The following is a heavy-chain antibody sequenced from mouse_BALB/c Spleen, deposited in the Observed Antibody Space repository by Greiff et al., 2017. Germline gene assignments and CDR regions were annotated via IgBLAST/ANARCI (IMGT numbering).Heavy chain of an antibody. V-gene: IGHV1-77*01. J-gene: IGHJ2*01. CDR1: GYTFTDYY. CDR3: ARDDYVPY. Sequence: QVQLQQSGAELARPGASVKLSCKASGYTFTDYYINWVKQRTGQGLEWIGEIYPGSGNTYYNEKFKGKATLTADKSSSTAYMQLSSLTSEDSAVYFCARDDYVPYWGQGTTLTVSS. D-gene: IGHD2-4*01. CDR2: IYPGSGNT.